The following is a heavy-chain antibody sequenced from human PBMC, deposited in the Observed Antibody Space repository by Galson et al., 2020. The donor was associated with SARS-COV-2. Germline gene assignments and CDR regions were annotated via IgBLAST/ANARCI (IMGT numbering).Heavy chain of an antibody. CDR3: ARDWGSYGGNYYYYYGMDV. D-gene: IGHD4-17*01. V-gene: IGHV3-30-3*01. CDR2: ISYDGSNK. CDR1: GFTFSSYA. J-gene: IGHJ6*02. Sequence: GGSLRLSCAASGFTFSSYAMHSVRQAPGKGLEWVAVISYDGSNKYYADSVKGRFTISRDNSKNTLYLQMNSLRAEDTAVYYCARDWGSYGGNYYYYYGMDVWGQGTTVTVSS.